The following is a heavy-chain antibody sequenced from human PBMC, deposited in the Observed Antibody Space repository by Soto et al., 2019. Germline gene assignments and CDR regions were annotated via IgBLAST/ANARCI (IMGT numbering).Heavy chain of an antibody. D-gene: IGHD1-7*01. Sequence: PGGSLRLSCAASGFTFSSYAMHWVRQAPGKGLEWVAVISYDGSNKYYADSVKGRFTISRDNSKNTLYLQMNSLRAEDTAVYYCARDPSNHNWNYRPHFDYWGQGTLVTVSS. V-gene: IGHV3-30-3*01. CDR3: ARDPSNHNWNYRPHFDY. J-gene: IGHJ4*02. CDR2: ISYDGSNK. CDR1: GFTFSSYA.